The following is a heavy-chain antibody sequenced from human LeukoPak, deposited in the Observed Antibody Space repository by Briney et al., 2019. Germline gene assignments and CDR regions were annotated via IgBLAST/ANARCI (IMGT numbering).Heavy chain of an antibody. D-gene: IGHD3-22*01. J-gene: IGHJ4*02. CDR3: VRGQVYYDSSSYTLSGPIDY. CDR2: INHSGSS. CDR1: GGTFSGYY. Sequence: SETLSLTCAVYGGTFSGYYWSWLRQPPAKGLEWIGEINHSGSSNYNPSLKSRVTISEDTSKYQFSLKLGSVTAAYTAVCYCVRGQVYYDSSSYTLSGPIDYWGQGTMVTVSS. V-gene: IGHV4-34*01.